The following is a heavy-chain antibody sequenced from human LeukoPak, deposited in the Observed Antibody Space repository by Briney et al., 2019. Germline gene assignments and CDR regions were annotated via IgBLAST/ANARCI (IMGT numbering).Heavy chain of an antibody. J-gene: IGHJ4*02. CDR3: ARGGAVWYCSSTSCISVFDY. D-gene: IGHD2-2*01. Sequence: TSETLSLTCAVYGGSFSGYYWSWIRQPPGKGLEWIGEINHSGSTNYNPSLKSRVTISVDTSENQFSLKLSSVTAADTAVYYCARGGAVWYCSSTSCISVFDYWGQGTLVTVSS. CDR2: INHSGST. CDR1: GGSFSGYY. V-gene: IGHV4-34*01.